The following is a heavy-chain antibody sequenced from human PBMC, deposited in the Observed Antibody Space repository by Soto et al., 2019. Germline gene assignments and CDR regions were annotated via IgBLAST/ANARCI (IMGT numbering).Heavy chain of an antibody. J-gene: IGHJ5*02. D-gene: IGHD3-10*01. CDR2: IYYTGRT. Sequence: TSETLSLTCTVSGASINSYYWTWIRQPPGKELEWIGYIYYTGRTNCNPSLKSRVTMSVDTSRNQFSLRLTSVTTADTAVYYCARDLTIGGFFDPWGQGTLVTVSS. CDR3: ARDLTIGGFFDP. CDR1: GASINSYY. V-gene: IGHV4-59*01.